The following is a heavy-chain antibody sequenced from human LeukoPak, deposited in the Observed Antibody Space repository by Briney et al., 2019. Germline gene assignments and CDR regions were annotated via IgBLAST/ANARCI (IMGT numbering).Heavy chain of an antibody. J-gene: IGHJ4*02. CDR2: IRYDGSNK. CDR3: ALSLAAAGIGALY. V-gene: IGHV3-30*02. Sequence: GGTLSLSCAASGFTFSSYGMHWVRQAPGKGPEWVAFIRYDGSNKYYADSVKGRFTISRDNSKNTLYLQMNSLRAEDTAVYYCALSLAAAGIGALYWGQGTLVTVSS. CDR1: GFTFSSYG. D-gene: IGHD6-13*01.